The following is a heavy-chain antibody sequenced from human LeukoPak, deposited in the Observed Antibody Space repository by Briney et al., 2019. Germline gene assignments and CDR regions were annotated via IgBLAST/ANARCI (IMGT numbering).Heavy chain of an antibody. CDR2: IYTSGST. CDR3: ARDARTKLAAANYYYYYMDV. D-gene: IGHD6-13*01. Sequence: SETLSLTCTVSGGSISSYYLSWIRQPAGKGLEWIGRIYTSGSTNYNPSLKSRVTMSVDTSKNQFSLKLSSVTAADTAVYYCARDARTKLAAANYYYYYMDVWGKGTTVTVSS. V-gene: IGHV4-4*07. CDR1: GGSISSYY. J-gene: IGHJ6*03.